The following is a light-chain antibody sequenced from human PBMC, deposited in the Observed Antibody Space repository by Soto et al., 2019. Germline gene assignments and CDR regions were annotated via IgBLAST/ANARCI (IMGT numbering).Light chain of an antibody. CDR1: QPISNY. J-gene: IGKJ5*01. CDR2: GAS. CDR3: QQTHAVPLT. V-gene: IGKV1-39*01. Sequence: DVQMTQSPSSLSASVGDRVTITCRASQPISNYLNWYQQKAGEAPNVLIFGASSLQTGVPSKFSGSGYGTDFTLIINNLHPDDFATYYCQQTHAVPLTFGQGTRL.